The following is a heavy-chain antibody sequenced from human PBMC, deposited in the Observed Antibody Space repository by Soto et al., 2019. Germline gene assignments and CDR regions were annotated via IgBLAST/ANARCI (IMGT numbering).Heavy chain of an antibody. CDR2: ISYDGSNK. J-gene: IGHJ4*02. D-gene: IGHD5-18*01. Sequence: QVQLVESGGGVVQPGRSLRLSCAASGFTFSSYAMHWVRQAPGKGLELVAVISYDGSNKYYADSVKGRFTISRDNSKNTLYLQMNSLRAEDTAVYYCARGIGDTAMVIGCFDYWGQGTLVTVSS. CDR1: GFTFSSYA. CDR3: ARGIGDTAMVIGCFDY. V-gene: IGHV3-30-3*01.